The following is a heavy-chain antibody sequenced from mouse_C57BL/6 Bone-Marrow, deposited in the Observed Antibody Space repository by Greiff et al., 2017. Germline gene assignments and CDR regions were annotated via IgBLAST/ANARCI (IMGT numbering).Heavy chain of an antibody. Sequence: QVQLQQPGAELVKPGASVKMSCKASGYTFTSYWITWVKQRPGQGLEWIGDIYPGSGSTNYNEKFKSKATLTVDTSSSTAYMQLSSLTSEDSAVYYCAREIYYDDVWFAYWGQGTLVTVSA. CDR2: IYPGSGST. CDR1: GYTFTSYW. D-gene: IGHD2-4*01. CDR3: AREIYYDDVWFAY. V-gene: IGHV1-55*01. J-gene: IGHJ3*01.